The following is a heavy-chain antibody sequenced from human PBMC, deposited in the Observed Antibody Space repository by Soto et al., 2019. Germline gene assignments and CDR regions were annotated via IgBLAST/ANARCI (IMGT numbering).Heavy chain of an antibody. V-gene: IGHV3-23*01. CDR1: GFICSSYD. Sequence: PGGSLRLSCAVSGFICSSYDMSWVRQAPGKGLEWVSTILVGGSTHYEDSVKGRFTISRDTSKNTVYLQMYSLTAGDTAFYYCAKATATGGGAFEIYGQGTMVTVS. CDR3: AKATATGGGAFEI. J-gene: IGHJ3*02. D-gene: IGHD2-8*02. CDR2: ILVGGST.